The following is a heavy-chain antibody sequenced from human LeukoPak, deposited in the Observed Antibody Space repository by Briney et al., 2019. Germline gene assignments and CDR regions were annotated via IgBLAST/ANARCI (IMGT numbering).Heavy chain of an antibody. CDR2: IKQDGSEK. CDR1: GFTFSSYW. CDR3: AREGDSSLVDY. J-gene: IGHJ4*02. D-gene: IGHD6-19*01. Sequence: GGSLRLSCAVSGFTFSSYWMTWVRQAPGKGLEWVANIKQDGSEKYYVDSVKGRFTISRDNTKNSLCLQMNGLRAEDTAVYYCAREGDSSLVDYWGQGTLVTVSS. V-gene: IGHV3-7*01.